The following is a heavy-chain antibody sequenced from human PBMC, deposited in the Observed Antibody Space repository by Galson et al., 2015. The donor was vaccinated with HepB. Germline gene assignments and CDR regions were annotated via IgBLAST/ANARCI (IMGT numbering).Heavy chain of an antibody. CDR1: GYKLTNYG. J-gene: IGHJ6*02. CDR2: INSYNGNT. Sequence: SVKVSCRASGYKLTNYGINWVRQAPGQGLEWMGWINSYNGNTKYAQKLQGRVTMTTDSSTSTAYMELRSLRSDYTAVYYCARVGAATIYDYYAMDVWGQGTTVTVSS. CDR3: ARVGAATIYDYYAMDV. D-gene: IGHD6-13*01. V-gene: IGHV1-18*01.